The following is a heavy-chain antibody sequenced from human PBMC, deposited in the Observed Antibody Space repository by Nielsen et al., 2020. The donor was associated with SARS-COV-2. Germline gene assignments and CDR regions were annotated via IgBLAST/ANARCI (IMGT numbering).Heavy chain of an antibody. D-gene: IGHD6-13*01. CDR1: GGTFSSYA. J-gene: IGHJ4*02. Sequence: ASVKVSCKASGGTFSSYAISWVRQAPGQGLEWMGWISAYNGNTNYAQKLQGRVTMTTDTSTSTAYMELRSLRSDDTAVYYCARVSEEQQLVLFDYWGQGTLVTVSS. V-gene: IGHV1-18*01. CDR3: ARVSEEQQLVLFDY. CDR2: ISAYNGNT.